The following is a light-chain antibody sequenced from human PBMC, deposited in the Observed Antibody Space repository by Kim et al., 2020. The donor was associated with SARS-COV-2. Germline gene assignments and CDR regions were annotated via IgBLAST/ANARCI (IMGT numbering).Light chain of an antibody. V-gene: IGKV3-20*01. CDR3: QQYGSSLLT. CDR2: GAS. Sequence: SPGERATLYCLASQSVSSSYLAWYQQKPGQAPRLRIYGASSRATGIPDRFSGSGSGTDFTLTISRLEPEDFAVYYCQQYGSSLLTFGGGTKVDIK. J-gene: IGKJ4*01. CDR1: QSVSSSY.